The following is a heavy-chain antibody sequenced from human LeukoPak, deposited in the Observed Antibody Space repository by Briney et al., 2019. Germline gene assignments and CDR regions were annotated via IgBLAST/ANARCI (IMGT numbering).Heavy chain of an antibody. V-gene: IGHV4-38-2*01. J-gene: IGHJ6*03. D-gene: IGHD2-2*01. CDR2: IYHSGST. Sequence: SETLSLTCAVSGYSISSGYYWGWIRQPPGKGLEWIGSIYHSGSTYYNPSLKSRVTISVDTSKNQFSLKLSSVTAADTAVYYCARLSAQLLFYYYYYYMDVWGKGTTVTVSS. CDR3: ARLSAQLLFYYYYYYMDV. CDR1: GYSISSGYY.